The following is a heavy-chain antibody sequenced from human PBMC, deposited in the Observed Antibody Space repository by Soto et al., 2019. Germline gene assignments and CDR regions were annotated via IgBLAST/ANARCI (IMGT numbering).Heavy chain of an antibody. Sequence: ASVKVSCKASGYTFTSYYMHWVRQAPGQGLEWMGIINPSGGSTSYAQKFQGRVTMTRDTSTSTVYMELSSLRSEDTAVYYCARDYYGSGSYYLFFDYWGQGTLVTGAS. V-gene: IGHV1-46*01. J-gene: IGHJ4*02. CDR2: INPSGGST. CDR1: GYTFTSYY. CDR3: ARDYYGSGSYYLFFDY. D-gene: IGHD3-10*01.